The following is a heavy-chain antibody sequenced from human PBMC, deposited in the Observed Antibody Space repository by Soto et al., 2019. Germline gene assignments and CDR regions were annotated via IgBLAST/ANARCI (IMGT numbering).Heavy chain of an antibody. V-gene: IGHV3-53*01. CDR2: IYSGGST. J-gene: IGHJ6*02. D-gene: IGHD6-13*01. CDR1: GFTVSSNY. Sequence: GGSLRLSCAASGFTVSSNYMSWVRQAPGKGLEWVSVIYSGGSTYYADSVKGRFTISRDNSRNTRYLQMNSLRAGETAVYYCARDQPQAAAGTWDYYYGMDAWGQGTTVTVSS. CDR3: ARDQPQAAAGTWDYYYGMDA.